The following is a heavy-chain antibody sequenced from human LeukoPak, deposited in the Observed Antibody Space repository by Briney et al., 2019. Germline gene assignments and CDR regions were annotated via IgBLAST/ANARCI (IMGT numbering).Heavy chain of an antibody. Sequence: GGSLRLSCAASGFTFSSYWMHWVRQAPGKGLVWVSRINSDGSSTSYADSVKGRFTISRDNAENTLYLQMNSLRAEDTAVYYCARDTYDILTGYPYYYYYYGMDVWGQGTTVTVSS. CDR1: GFTFSSYW. V-gene: IGHV3-74*01. J-gene: IGHJ6*02. CDR3: ARDTYDILTGYPYYYYYYGMDV. D-gene: IGHD3-9*01. CDR2: INSDGSST.